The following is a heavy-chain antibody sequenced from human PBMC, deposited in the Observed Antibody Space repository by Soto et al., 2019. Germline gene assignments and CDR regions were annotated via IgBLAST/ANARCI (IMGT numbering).Heavy chain of an antibody. CDR1: GYTFTSYG. V-gene: IGHV1-18*01. CDR2: ISAYNGNT. CDR3: ARARSGNVSARPDSYSSYMDV. Sequence: GASVKVSCQASGYTFTSYGISWVRQAPGQRLEWMGWISAYNGNTNYAQKLQGRVTMTTDTSTSTAYMELRSLRSDDTAVYYCARARSGNVSARPDSYSSYMDVWGKETALTISS. D-gene: IGHD6-6*01. J-gene: IGHJ6*03.